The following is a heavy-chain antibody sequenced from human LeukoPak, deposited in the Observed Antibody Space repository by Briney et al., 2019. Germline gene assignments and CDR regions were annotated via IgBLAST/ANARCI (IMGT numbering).Heavy chain of an antibody. CDR3: ARGNSGYDPSRMDV. D-gene: IGHD5-12*01. CDR2: INHSGST. J-gene: IGHJ6*02. CDR1: GGSFSGYY. V-gene: IGHV4-34*01. Sequence: QPSETLSLTCAVYGGSFSGYYWSWIRQPPGKGLEWIGEINHSGSTNYNPSLKSRVTISVGTSNNQFSLKLSSVTAADTAVYYCARGNSGYDPSRMDVWGQGTTVTVSS.